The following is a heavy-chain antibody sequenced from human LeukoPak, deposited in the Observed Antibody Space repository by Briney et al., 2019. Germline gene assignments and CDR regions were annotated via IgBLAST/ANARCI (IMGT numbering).Heavy chain of an antibody. J-gene: IGHJ4*02. CDR3: ARAFLHYYDSSGYYLFDY. D-gene: IGHD3-22*01. CDR2: IWYDGSNK. CDR1: GFTFSSYG. Sequence: GGSLRLSCAASGFTFSSYGMHWVRQAPGKGLEWVAVIWYDGSNKYYADSVKGRSTISRDNSKNTLYLQMNSLRAEDTAVYYCARAFLHYYDSSGYYLFDYWGQGTLVTVSS. V-gene: IGHV3-33*01.